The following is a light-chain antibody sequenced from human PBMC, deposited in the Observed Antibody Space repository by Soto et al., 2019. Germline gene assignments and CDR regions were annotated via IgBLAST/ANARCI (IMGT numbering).Light chain of an antibody. CDR2: EVS. CDR3: SSYKYDTVIPFV. Sequence: QSVLTQPASVSGSPGQSISISCTGTSSDIGDYNFVSWYQHHPGKVPKVIIYEVSNRPSGVSHRFAGSKSGNTASLTISGLQTEDEADYYCSSYKYDTVIPFVFGSGTK. J-gene: IGLJ1*01. CDR1: SSDIGDYNF. V-gene: IGLV2-14*01.